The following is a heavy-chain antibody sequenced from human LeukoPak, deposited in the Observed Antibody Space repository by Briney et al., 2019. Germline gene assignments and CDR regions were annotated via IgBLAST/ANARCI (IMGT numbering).Heavy chain of an antibody. CDR2: INHSGST. J-gene: IGHJ6*03. CDR1: GGSFGGYY. CDR3: ARFRNYSTVYYYYMDV. V-gene: IGHV4-34*01. Sequence: SETLSLTCAVYGGSFGGYYWSWIRQPPGKGLEWIGEINHSGSTNYNPSLKGRVTISVDTSKNQFSLKLSSVTAADSAVYYCARFRNYSTVYYYYMDVWGKGTTVTVSS. D-gene: IGHD4-11*01.